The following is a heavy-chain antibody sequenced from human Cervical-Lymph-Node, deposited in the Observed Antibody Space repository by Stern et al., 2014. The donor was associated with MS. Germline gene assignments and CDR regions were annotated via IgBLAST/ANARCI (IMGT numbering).Heavy chain of an antibody. CDR2: IWYDGSNK. CDR3: ARGGDVRGVMLDY. J-gene: IGHJ4*02. V-gene: IGHV3-33*01. Sequence: VQLVESGGGVVQPGRSLRISCEASGFTFSSYGMHWVRQAPGKGLEWVAVIWYDGSNKYYADSVKGRFTISRDNSKNTLYLQMNSLRAEDTAVYYCARGGDVRGVMLDYWGQGTLVTVSS. D-gene: IGHD3-10*01. CDR1: GFTFSSYG.